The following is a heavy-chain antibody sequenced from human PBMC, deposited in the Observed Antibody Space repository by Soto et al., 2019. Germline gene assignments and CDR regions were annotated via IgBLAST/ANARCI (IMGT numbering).Heavy chain of an antibody. CDR3: AASRAETYSRSRPPPYYFDY. CDR1: GGSISSGGYS. D-gene: IGHD6-13*01. V-gene: IGHV4-30-2*01. CDR2: SYHSGGT. J-gene: IGHJ4*02. Sequence: PSETLSLTCAVSGGSISSGGYSWSWIRQPPGKGLEWIGYSYHSGGTYYNPSLKSGVTISVDRSKNQFSLKLSSVTAADTAVYYCAASRAETYSRSRPPPYYFDYLCQVTSVSLSS.